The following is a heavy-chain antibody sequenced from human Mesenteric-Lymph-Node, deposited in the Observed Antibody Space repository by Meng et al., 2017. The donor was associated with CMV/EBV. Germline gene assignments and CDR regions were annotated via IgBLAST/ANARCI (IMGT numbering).Heavy chain of an antibody. CDR1: GFTLTSYS. J-gene: IGHJ6*02. CDR2: ISSSSSYI. D-gene: IGHD3-3*01. V-gene: IGHV3-21*01. CDR3: ARAGGIYDSPDV. Sequence: GAPKISRAASGFTLTSYSMSGVRQAPGKGLEWVSSISSSSSYIYYADSVKGRFTISRDNAKNPRYRQKNRQRAEDTAGYYCARAGGIYDSPDVWGQGTTVTVSS.